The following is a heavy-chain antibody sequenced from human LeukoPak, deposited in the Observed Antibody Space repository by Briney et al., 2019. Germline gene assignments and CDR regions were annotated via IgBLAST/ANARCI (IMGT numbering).Heavy chain of an antibody. Sequence: PGGSLRLSCAASGFTFDDYGTSWVRQAPGKGLEWVSGINWNGGRTGYADSVKGRFTISRDNAKNSLYLQMNSLRAEDTALYYCARARGSGGSGSYSFFDYWGQGTLVTVSS. CDR2: INWNGGRT. V-gene: IGHV3-20*04. CDR3: ARARGSGGSGSYSFFDY. D-gene: IGHD3-10*01. J-gene: IGHJ4*02. CDR1: GFTFDDYG.